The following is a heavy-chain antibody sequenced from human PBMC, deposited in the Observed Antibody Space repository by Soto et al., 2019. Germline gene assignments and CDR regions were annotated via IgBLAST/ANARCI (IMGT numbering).Heavy chain of an antibody. CDR3: ARVGGLAAPTFDS. V-gene: IGHV4-59*01. D-gene: IGHD3-16*01. CDR1: GGSISDFY. Sequence: SETLSLTCTVSGGSISDFYWSWTRQPPGKGLEWIGYIYYRGSTNYNPSLKSRVTISVDTSNNQFSLNLRSMSPADTAVYYCARVGGLAAPTFDSWGPGTLVPVSS. J-gene: IGHJ4*02. CDR2: IYYRGST.